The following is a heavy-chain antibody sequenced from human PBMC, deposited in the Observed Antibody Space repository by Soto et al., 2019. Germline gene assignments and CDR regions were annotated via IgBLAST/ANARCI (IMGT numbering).Heavy chain of an antibody. D-gene: IGHD3-9*01. CDR2: ISSSSSTI. V-gene: IGHV3-48*02. Sequence: GGSLRLSCAASGFTFSSYSMNWVRQAPGKGLEWVSYISSSSSTIDYADSVEGRFTISRDNAKNSLYLQMNSLRDEDTAVYDWASSRDYDILTGYLPRDKYAFDIWGQGTMVTVSS. CDR1: GFTFSSYS. J-gene: IGHJ3*02. CDR3: ASSRDYDILTGYLPRDKYAFDI.